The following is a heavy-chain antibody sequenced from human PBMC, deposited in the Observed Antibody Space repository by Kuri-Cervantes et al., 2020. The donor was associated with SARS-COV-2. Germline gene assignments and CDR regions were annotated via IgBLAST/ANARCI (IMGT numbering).Heavy chain of an antibody. Sequence: GGSLRLSCAASGFTVSSNYMSWVRQAPRKGLEWVSVIYSGGSTYYADSVKGRFTISRDNSKNTLYLQMNSLRAEDTAVYYCAGWGAAAMFDPWGQGTLVTVSS. CDR1: GFTVSSNY. J-gene: IGHJ5*02. D-gene: IGHD6-13*01. CDR3: AGWGAAAMFDP. CDR2: IYSGGST. V-gene: IGHV3-53*01.